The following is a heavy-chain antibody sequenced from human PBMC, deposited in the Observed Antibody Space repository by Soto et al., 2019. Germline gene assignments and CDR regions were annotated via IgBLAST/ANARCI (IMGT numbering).Heavy chain of an antibody. Sequence: QVQLVQSGAEVKKPGASVKVSCKASGYTFTSYGISWVRPAPGQGLEWMGWISSYNGKPNYAQKLQGRVTMTTDTSTSTAYMELRSMRSDDTAVYYCARTYDSSGWQGHFDYWGQGTLVTVSS. CDR1: GYTFTSYG. CDR2: ISSYNGKP. CDR3: ARTYDSSGWQGHFDY. V-gene: IGHV1-18*01. D-gene: IGHD6-19*01. J-gene: IGHJ4*02.